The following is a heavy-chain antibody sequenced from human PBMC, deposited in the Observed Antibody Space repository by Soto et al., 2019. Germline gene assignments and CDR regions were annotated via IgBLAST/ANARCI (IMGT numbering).Heavy chain of an antibody. V-gene: IGHV3-21*01. CDR1: EFSFSTYN. Sequence: VQLVESGGGLVKPGGSLRLSCVASEFSFSTYNMNWVRQAPGKGLEWVSFISSTSSHIHYADSVKGRFTISRDNAKNSLYLQMNSLRAEDTAVYYCARDPAADGYYGMDVWGQGTTVTVSS. J-gene: IGHJ6*02. CDR2: ISSTSSHI. CDR3: ARDPAADGYYGMDV. D-gene: IGHD6-13*01.